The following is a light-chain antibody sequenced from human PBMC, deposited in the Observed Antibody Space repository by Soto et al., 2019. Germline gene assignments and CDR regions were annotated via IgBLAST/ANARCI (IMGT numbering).Light chain of an antibody. CDR1: QSVSLS. V-gene: IGKV3-11*01. Sequence: EIVLTQSPATLSVSLGDSATLSCRASQSVSLSLAWFQMRPGQPPRLLIYGASTRATDIPARFSGSGSGTDFTLTISSLEPEDFAVYYCQQRSNWRTFGQGTRLEIK. CDR3: QQRSNWRT. CDR2: GAS. J-gene: IGKJ5*01.